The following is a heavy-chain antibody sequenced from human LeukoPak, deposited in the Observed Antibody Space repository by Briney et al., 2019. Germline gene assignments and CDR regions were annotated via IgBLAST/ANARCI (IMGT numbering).Heavy chain of an antibody. V-gene: IGHV3-74*03. D-gene: IGHD4-23*01. CDR1: GFTFSSYW. J-gene: IGHJ1*01. CDR2: TNTDGSST. Sequence: QPGGPLRLSCAASGFTFSSYWMHWARQAPGKGLVWVSGTNTDGSSTMYADSVKGRFTIARDNAKNTLYLQMNSLRAEDTAVYYCYGANAEHWGQGTLVTVSS. CDR3: YGANAEH.